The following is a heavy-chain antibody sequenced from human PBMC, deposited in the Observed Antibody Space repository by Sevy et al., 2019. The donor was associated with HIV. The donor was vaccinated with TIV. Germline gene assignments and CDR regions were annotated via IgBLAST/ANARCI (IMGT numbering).Heavy chain of an antibody. CDR1: GFTFSSYA. CDR3: ARSRWGVWGGDSDY. Sequence: GGSLRLSCAASGFTFSSYAMHWVRQAPGKGLEWVAVISYDGSNKYYADSVKGRFTISRDNSKNTLYLQMNSLRAEDTAVYYCARSRWGVWGGDSDYWGQGTLVTVSS. V-gene: IGHV3-30*04. D-gene: IGHD3-10*01. J-gene: IGHJ4*02. CDR2: ISYDGSNK.